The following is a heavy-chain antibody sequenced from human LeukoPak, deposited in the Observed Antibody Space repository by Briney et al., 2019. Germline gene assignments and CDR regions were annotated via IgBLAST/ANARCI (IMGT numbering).Heavy chain of an antibody. V-gene: IGHV4-61*02. CDR1: GGSINSGSHY. D-gene: IGHD3-10*01. CDR2: IYTGGST. CDR3: ARIDITMVRGAAKAGMDV. Sequence: PSETLSLTCTVSGGSINSGSHYWSWIRQPAGKGLEWIGRIYTGGSTNYNPSLKSRVTISVDTSKNQFSLKLSSVTAADTAVYYCARIDITMVRGAAKAGMDVWGKGTTVTVSS. J-gene: IGHJ6*04.